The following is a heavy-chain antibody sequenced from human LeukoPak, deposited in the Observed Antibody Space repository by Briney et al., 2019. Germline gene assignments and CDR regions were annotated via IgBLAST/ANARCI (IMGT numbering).Heavy chain of an antibody. CDR3: ARVGTGKWHFDL. V-gene: IGHV3-9*01. D-gene: IGHD3-10*01. Sequence: GGSLRLSSTVSGFTFDDYAMHWVRQVPGKGLEWVSGITWNRDNIGYGDSVKGRFTISRDNAKNTLYLQMNSLRGEDTALYYCARVGTGKWHFDLWGRAPWSLSPQ. J-gene: IGHJ2*01. CDR1: GFTFDDYA. CDR2: ITWNRDNI.